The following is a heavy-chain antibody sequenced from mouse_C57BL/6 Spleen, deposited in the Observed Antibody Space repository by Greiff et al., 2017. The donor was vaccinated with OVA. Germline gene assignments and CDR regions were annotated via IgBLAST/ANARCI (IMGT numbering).Heavy chain of an antibody. CDR2: IDPANGNT. CDR1: GFNIKNTY. CDR3: AVVPYYGSSEDFDY. D-gene: IGHD1-1*01. V-gene: IGHV14-3*01. J-gene: IGHJ2*01. Sequence: EVKLQQSVAELVRPGASVKLSCTASGFNIKNTYMHWVKQRPEQGLEWIGRIDPANGNTKYAPKFQGKATITADTSSNTAYLQLSSLTSEDTAIYYCAVVPYYGSSEDFDYWGQGTTLTVSS.